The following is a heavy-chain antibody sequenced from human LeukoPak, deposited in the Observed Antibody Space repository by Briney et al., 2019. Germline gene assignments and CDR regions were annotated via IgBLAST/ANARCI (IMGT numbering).Heavy chain of an antibody. Sequence: SETLSLTCAVSGYSISSSNWWGWIRQPPGKGLEWIGYIYYSGSIYYNPSLKSRVTMSVDTSKNQFSLKLSSVTAVDTAVYYCARGASITMIVVVIKGANFDYWGQGTLVTVSS. CDR3: ARGASITMIVVVIKGANFDY. J-gene: IGHJ4*02. CDR1: GYSISSSNW. CDR2: IYYSGSI. V-gene: IGHV4-28*05. D-gene: IGHD3-22*01.